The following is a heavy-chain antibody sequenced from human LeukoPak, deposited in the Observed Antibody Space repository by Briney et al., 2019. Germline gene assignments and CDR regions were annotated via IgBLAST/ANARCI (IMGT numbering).Heavy chain of an antibody. Sequence: SVKVSCKASGGTFSRYAISWERQAPGQGLEWMGGIIPIFGTANYAQKFQGRVTITADESTSTAYMELSSLRSEDTAVYYCARDGGLGDIVVVPAAMEGYYGMDVWGKGTTVTVSS. CDR1: GGTFSRYA. V-gene: IGHV1-69*01. J-gene: IGHJ6*04. CDR3: ARDGGLGDIVVVPAAMEGYYGMDV. CDR2: IIPIFGTA. D-gene: IGHD2-2*01.